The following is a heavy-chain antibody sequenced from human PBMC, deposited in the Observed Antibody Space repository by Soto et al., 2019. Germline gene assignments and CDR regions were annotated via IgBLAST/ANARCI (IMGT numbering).Heavy chain of an antibody. V-gene: IGHV4-61*01. CDR3: ARAPLYTDY. Sequence: PSETLSLTCTVSGGSISSGSYYWSWIRQPPGKGLEWIGYIYYSGSTNYNPSLKSRVTISVDTSKNQFSLRLTSVTAADTAVYYCARAPLYTDYWGQGTLVTVSS. D-gene: IGHD2-2*02. CDR2: IYYSGST. CDR1: GGSISSGSYY. J-gene: IGHJ4*02.